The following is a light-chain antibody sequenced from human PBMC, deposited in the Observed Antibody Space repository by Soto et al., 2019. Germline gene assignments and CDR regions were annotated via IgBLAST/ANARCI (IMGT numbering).Light chain of an antibody. Sequence: DIVMTQSLATLSVSPGERATLSCRASQSVSSNLAWYQQKPGQAPRLLIYGASTRATGIPARFSGSGSGTEFTLTISSLQSEDFAVYYCQQYNNWPPWTFGQGTRLEIK. V-gene: IGKV3-15*01. J-gene: IGKJ5*01. CDR1: QSVSSN. CDR3: QQYNNWPPWT. CDR2: GAS.